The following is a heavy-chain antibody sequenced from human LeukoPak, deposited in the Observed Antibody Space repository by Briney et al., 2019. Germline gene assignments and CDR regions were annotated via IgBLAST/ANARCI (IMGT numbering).Heavy chain of an antibody. V-gene: IGHV3-23*01. J-gene: IGHJ3*02. CDR2: LSGSGGST. Sequence: GGSLRLSCAASGFTFSSYAMSWVRQAPGKGLEWFSALSGSGGSTYYADSVKGRFTISRDNSKNTLDLQMNSLRAEDTAVYYCATDRNSGWYGGLEDAFDIWGQGTMVTVSS. CDR1: GFTFSSYA. CDR3: ATDRNSGWYGGLEDAFDI. D-gene: IGHD6-19*01.